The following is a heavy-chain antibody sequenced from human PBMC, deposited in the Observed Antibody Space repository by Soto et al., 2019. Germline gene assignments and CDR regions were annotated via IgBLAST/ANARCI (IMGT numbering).Heavy chain of an antibody. D-gene: IGHD6-13*01. Sequence: ASVKVSCKASGYTFTGYYMHWVRQAPGQGLEWMGWINPNSGGTNYAQKFQGWVTMTRDTSISTAYMELSRLRSDDTAVYYCERIRLAAAGRGYGMDVWGQGTKVSVS. CDR2: INPNSGGT. CDR3: ERIRLAAAGRGYGMDV. J-gene: IGHJ6*02. V-gene: IGHV1-2*04. CDR1: GYTFTGYY.